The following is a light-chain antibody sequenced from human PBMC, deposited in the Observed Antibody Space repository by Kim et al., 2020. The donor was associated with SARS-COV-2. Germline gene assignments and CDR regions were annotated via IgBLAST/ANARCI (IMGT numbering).Light chain of an antibody. CDR1: QSVSPS. V-gene: IGKV1-5*03. CDR2: KAS. CDR3: QQYKTYPWT. Sequence: GDTVTITCRASQSVSPSLAWFRHKPGKAPSLLMYKASSLESGVPSRFSGSGSGTEFTLTITSLQPDDFATYYCQQYKTYPWTFGQGTKVDIK. J-gene: IGKJ1*01.